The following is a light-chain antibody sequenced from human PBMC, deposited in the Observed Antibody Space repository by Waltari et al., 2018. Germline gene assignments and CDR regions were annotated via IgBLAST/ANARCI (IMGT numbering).Light chain of an antibody. CDR2: DTS. J-gene: IGKJ4*01. CDR3: QQRRDWPLT. Sequence: DIVLTQSPAILSLSPGERASLSCRASQSVTNYLAWYQQQPGQAPRLLIYDTSNRATGIPARFSGSGFGTDFTLTISSREPEDFAVYYCQQRRDWPLTFGGGTKVEIK. CDR1: QSVTNY. V-gene: IGKV3-11*01.